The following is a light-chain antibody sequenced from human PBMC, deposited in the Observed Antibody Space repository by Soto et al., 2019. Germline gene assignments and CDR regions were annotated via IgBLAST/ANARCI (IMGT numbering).Light chain of an antibody. CDR3: SSYTCSSTPNWV. V-gene: IGLV2-14*01. J-gene: IGLJ3*02. CDR2: EVS. CDR1: SSDVGGYNY. Sequence: QSALTQPASVSGSPGQSITISCTGTSSDVGGYNYVSWYQQHPGKAPKLMIYEVSNRPSGVSNRFSGSKSGNTASLTISGLQAEDEADYYCSSYTCSSTPNWVFGGGTKLTVL.